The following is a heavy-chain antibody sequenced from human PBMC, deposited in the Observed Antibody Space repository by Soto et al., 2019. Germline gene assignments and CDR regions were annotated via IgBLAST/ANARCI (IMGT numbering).Heavy chain of an antibody. CDR1: GYTFTSYA. CDR2: INAGNGNT. J-gene: IGHJ4*02. CDR3: ARAPAPNFRQWLPPGPDY. D-gene: IGHD6-19*01. V-gene: IGHV1-3*05. Sequence: QVQLVQSGAEEKKPGASVKVSCKASGYTFTSYAMHWVRQAPGQRLEWMAWINAGNGNTKYSQKFQGRDTITRYTSACTAYMELSSLRSEDTAVYYCARAPAPNFRQWLPPGPDYWGQGTLVTVSA.